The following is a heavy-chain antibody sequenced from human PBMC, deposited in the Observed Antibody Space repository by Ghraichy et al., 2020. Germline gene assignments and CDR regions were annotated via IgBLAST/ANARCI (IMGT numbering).Heavy chain of an antibody. J-gene: IGHJ4*02. V-gene: IGHV4-34*01. D-gene: IGHD6-25*01. CDR2: INHSGST. CDR3: ARQRNDFDY. CDR1: GGSFSGYY. Sequence: SETLSLTCAVYGGSFSGYYWSWIRQPPGKGLEWIGEINHSGSTNYNPSLKSRVTISVDTSKNQFSLKLSSVTAADTAVYYCARQRNDFDYWGQGTLVTVSS.